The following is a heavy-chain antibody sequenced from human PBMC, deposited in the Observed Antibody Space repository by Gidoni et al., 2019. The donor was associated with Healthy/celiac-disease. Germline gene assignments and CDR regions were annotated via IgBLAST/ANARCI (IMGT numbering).Heavy chain of an antibody. CDR3: ARGVYYYDSSGSPAAFDI. CDR1: GGSIRSGGYY. V-gene: IGHV4-31*03. J-gene: IGHJ3*02. D-gene: IGHD3-22*01. CDR2: IYYSGST. Sequence: QVQLQESGPGLVKPSQTLSLTCTVSGGSIRSGGYYWSWIRQHPGKGLEWIGYIYYSGSTYYNPSLKSRVTISVDTSKNQFSLKLSSVTAADTAVYYCARGVYYYDSSGSPAAFDIWGQGTMVTVSS.